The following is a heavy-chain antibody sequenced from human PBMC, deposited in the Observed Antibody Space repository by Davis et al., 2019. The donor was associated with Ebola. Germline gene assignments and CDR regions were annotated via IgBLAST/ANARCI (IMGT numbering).Heavy chain of an antibody. CDR1: GGSISSSSDY. Sequence: SETLSLTCTVSGGSISSSSDYWGWIRQPPGKGLEWIGSISYGGTTYYNPSLKSRVTISVDTSKNQFSLKVKSVTAADTAVYYCARYSYGYSGVYYSYHGMDVWGRGTTVAVSS. D-gene: IGHD5-18*01. V-gene: IGHV4-39*07. CDR3: ARYSYGYSGVYYSYHGMDV. CDR2: ISYGGTT. J-gene: IGHJ6*02.